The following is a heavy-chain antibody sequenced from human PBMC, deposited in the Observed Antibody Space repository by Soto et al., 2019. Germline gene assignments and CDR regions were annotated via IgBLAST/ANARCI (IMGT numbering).Heavy chain of an antibody. J-gene: IGHJ2*01. D-gene: IGHD7-27*01. CDR3: ARKILGSTTRPNYWYFDL. V-gene: IGHV3-23*01. CDR2: ISGGGDAA. CDR1: GFTFINYA. Sequence: EVQVLESGGGLVQPGGSLRLSCAGSGFTFINYAMNWVRQAPGKGLEWVSSISGGGDAAFFPDSVRGRFTICRDNSKNTVTLQMNSLGVDDTAVYYCARKILGSTTRPNYWYFDLWGRGTLVTVSS.